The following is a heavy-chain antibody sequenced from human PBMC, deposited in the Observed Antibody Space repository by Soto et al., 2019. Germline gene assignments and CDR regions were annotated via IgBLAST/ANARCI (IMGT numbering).Heavy chain of an antibody. Sequence: GGSLRLSCAASGFTFSSYAMSWVRQAPGKGLEWVSAISGSGGSTYYADSVKGRFTISRDNSKNTLYLQMNSLRAEDTAVYYCAKDDASSSWYENWFDPWGQGTLVTVSS. CDR1: GFTFSSYA. D-gene: IGHD6-13*01. CDR3: AKDDASSSWYENWFDP. J-gene: IGHJ5*02. V-gene: IGHV3-23*01. CDR2: ISGSGGST.